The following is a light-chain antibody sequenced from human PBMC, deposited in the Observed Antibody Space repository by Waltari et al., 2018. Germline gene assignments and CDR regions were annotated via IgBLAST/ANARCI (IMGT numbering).Light chain of an antibody. CDR1: QSISRN. J-gene: IGKJ4*01. CDR2: EAS. CDR3: QQYNNWPPLT. Sequence: EIVMTQSPATLSVSPGERATLSCRASQSISRNLAGYQQKPGQAPRLLNYEASTTATAIPARFSGSGSGTDFTLTISSLQSEDFALYYCQQYNNWPPLTFGGGTKVEIK. V-gene: IGKV3-15*01.